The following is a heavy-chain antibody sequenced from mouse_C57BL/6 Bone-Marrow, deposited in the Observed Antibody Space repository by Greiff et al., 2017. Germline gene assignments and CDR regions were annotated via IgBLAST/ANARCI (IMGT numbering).Heavy chain of an antibody. Sequence: VQLQQPGAELVMPGASVKLSCKASGYTFTSYWMHWVKQRPGQGLEWIGEIDPSDSYTNYNQKFKGKSTLTVDKSSSTAYMQLSSLTSEDSAVYYCARDSNCVWFAYWGQGTLVTVSA. V-gene: IGHV1-69*01. CDR3: ARDSNCVWFAY. J-gene: IGHJ3*01. D-gene: IGHD2-5*01. CDR2: IDPSDSYT. CDR1: GYTFTSYW.